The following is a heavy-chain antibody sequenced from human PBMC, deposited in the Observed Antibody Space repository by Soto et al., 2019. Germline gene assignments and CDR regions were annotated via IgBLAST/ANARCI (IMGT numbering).Heavy chain of an antibody. V-gene: IGHV4-30-4*01. D-gene: IGHD3-22*01. CDR3: ARMSYYYDKWYFDL. CDR2: VYYSGTT. Sequence: QLQESGPGLVKPSQTLSLTCTVSGGSINNNDYYWNWIRQTPGKGLVWIGYVYYSGTTYYIPSLNSRLSMSVDTSRNQFSLKLSAVTAADTAIYFCARMSYYYDKWYFDLWGRGTLVAVSS. J-gene: IGHJ2*01. CDR1: GGSINNNDYY.